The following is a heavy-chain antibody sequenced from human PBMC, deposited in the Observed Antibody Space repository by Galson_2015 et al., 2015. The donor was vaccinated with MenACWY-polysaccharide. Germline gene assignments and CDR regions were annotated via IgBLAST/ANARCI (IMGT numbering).Heavy chain of an antibody. CDR1: DGSFSAFL. Sequence: ETLSLTCDVFDGSFSAFLWNWIRQTPGGGLEWIGEMGHSGGTNYNPSLQSRVSISVDKSKNQLSLKLYSVTAADTAVYYCVREVAAARGAFDFWGQGTVVTVSS. V-gene: IGHV4-34*01. D-gene: IGHD6-25*01. CDR2: MGHSGGT. CDR3: VREVAAARGAFDF. J-gene: IGHJ3*01.